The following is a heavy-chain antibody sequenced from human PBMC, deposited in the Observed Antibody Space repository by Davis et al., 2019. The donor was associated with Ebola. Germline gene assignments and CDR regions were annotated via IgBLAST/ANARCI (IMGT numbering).Heavy chain of an antibody. Sequence: GESLKISCAASGFTFSSYGMHWVRQAPGKGLEWVAVISYDGSNKYYADSVKGRFTISRDNSKNTLYLQMNSLRAEDTAVYYCAKDAVGDYYDSSAPGYWGQGTLVTVSS. J-gene: IGHJ4*02. CDR1: GFTFSSYG. V-gene: IGHV3-30*18. D-gene: IGHD3-22*01. CDR2: ISYDGSNK. CDR3: AKDAVGDYYDSSAPGY.